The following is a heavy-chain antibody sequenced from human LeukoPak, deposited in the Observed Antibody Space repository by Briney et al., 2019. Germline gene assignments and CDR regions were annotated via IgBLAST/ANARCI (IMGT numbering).Heavy chain of an antibody. V-gene: IGHV1-18*01. CDR2: ISAYNGNT. D-gene: IGHD2-2*02. CDR3: ARVPVGYCSSTSCYIEAGFDY. J-gene: IGHJ4*02. Sequence: ASVKVSCKASGYTFTSYDINWVRQATGQGLEWMGWISAYNGNTNYAQKLQGRVTMTTDTSTSTAYMELRSLRSDDTAVYYCARVPVGYCSSTSCYIEAGFDYWGQGTLVTVSS. CDR1: GYTFTSYD.